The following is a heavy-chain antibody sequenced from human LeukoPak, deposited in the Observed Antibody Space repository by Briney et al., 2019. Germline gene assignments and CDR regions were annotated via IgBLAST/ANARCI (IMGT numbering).Heavy chain of an antibody. CDR2: IYDSGIT. D-gene: IGHD2-15*01. CDR3: AGRGHRYSRD. V-gene: IGHV4-4*09. J-gene: IGHJ1*01. CDR1: GDSVTSGY. Sequence: PSETLSLTCTVSGDSVTSGYWSWIRQPPGKGLEWIGYIYDSGITDYNPSLKSRLTISVDTSNNQFSLNLSSVTAADTAVYYCAGRGHRYSRDWGQGILLTVSS.